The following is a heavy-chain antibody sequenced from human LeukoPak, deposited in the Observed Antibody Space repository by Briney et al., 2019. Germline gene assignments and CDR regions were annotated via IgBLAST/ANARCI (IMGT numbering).Heavy chain of an antibody. J-gene: IGHJ4*02. V-gene: IGHV5-51*01. Sequence: GESLKISCQGFGYTFTTSWIGWVRQLPGKGLEWMAIIYAGNSDTKYSPSFQGQVSISTDRSISTAYLQWSSMQASDTAIYYCAILNHPDGRVYWGQGTLVTVSS. D-gene: IGHD5-24*01. CDR1: GYTFTTSW. CDR3: AILNHPDGRVY. CDR2: IYAGNSDT.